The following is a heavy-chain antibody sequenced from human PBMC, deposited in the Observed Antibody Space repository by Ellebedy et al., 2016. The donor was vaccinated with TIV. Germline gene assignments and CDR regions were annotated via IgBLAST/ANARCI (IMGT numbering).Heavy chain of an antibody. CDR3: AIKDSSGRFDY. J-gene: IGHJ4*02. D-gene: IGHD3-22*01. Sequence: GGSLRLXXAASAFTFSSYSMHWVRQAPGKGLEWVAIISFDGSNKYYADSVKGRFAISRDNSKNTLFLQMNSLRAEDTAVYYCAIKDSSGRFDYWGQGTLVTVSS. V-gene: IGHV3-30*09. CDR2: ISFDGSNK. CDR1: AFTFSSYS.